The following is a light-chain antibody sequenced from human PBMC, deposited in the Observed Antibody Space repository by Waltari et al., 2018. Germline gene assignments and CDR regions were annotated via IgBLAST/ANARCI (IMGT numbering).Light chain of an antibody. Sequence: EIVLTQSPGTLSLSPGDRATISCRASQSVSSNYLAWYQQKPGQAPRLLIYGASSRATGIPDRCSGSGSETDFTLTISRLGPEDFAVYYCQQYGSSQFTFGPGTKVDIK. CDR3: QQYGSSQFT. CDR2: GAS. CDR1: QSVSSNY. V-gene: IGKV3-20*01. J-gene: IGKJ3*01.